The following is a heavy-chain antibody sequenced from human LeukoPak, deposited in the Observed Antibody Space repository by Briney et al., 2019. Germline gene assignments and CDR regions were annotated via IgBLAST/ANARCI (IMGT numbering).Heavy chain of an antibody. D-gene: IGHD2-15*01. CDR3: ARDLKDLYYFDY. CDR2: IWYDGSNK. V-gene: IGHV3-33*01. Sequence: PGGSLRLSCAASGFTFSSYGMHWVRQAPGKGLEWVAVIWYDGSNKYYADSVKGRFTISRDNSKNTLYLQMNSLRAEDTAVYYCARDLKDLYYFDYWGQGTLDTVSS. CDR1: GFTFSSYG. J-gene: IGHJ4*02.